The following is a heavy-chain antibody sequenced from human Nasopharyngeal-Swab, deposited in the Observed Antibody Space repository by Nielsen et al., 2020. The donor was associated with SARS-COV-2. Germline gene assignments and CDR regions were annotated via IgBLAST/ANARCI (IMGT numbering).Heavy chain of an antibody. J-gene: IGHJ5*02. CDR3: ARAPEGFWSGSGDNWFDP. V-gene: IGHV1-46*01. CDR2: INPSGGGT. CDR1: GYTFTSYY. Sequence: ASVKVSCKASGYTFTSYYMHWVRQAPGQGLEWMGIINPSGGGTSYAQKFQGRVTMTRDTSTSTVYMELSSLRSEDTAVYYCARAPEGFWSGSGDNWFDPWGQGTLVTVSS. D-gene: IGHD3-3*01.